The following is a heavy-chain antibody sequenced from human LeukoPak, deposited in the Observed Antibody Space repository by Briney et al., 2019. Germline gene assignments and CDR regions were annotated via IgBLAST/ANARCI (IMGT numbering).Heavy chain of an antibody. V-gene: IGHV3-30*04. CDR1: GFPLSNYA. Sequence: GGSLRLSCAAPGFPLSNYAMHWVRQAPGKGLEWVAVISYDGSNKYYADSVKGRFTISRGSSKNTLFLQLNSLRAEDTAVYYCARDRTWEIYVLGWYFDYWGQGTLVTVSS. CDR2: ISYDGSNK. CDR3: ARDRTWEIYVLGWYFDY. D-gene: IGHD3-10*02. J-gene: IGHJ4*02.